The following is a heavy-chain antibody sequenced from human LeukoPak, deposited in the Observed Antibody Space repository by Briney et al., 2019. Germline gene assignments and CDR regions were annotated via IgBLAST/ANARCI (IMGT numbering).Heavy chain of an antibody. V-gene: IGHV3-21*01. Sequence: PGGSLRLSCAAPGLTFYRYTMNWVRQAPGKGLEWVASISASSIYINYADSVEGRFTISRDNAKSFLYLEMNSLRAEDTAVYYCARVESGSEYDLYIGYWGQGTLVAVSS. D-gene: IGHD2/OR15-2a*01. CDR3: ARVESGSEYDLYIGY. CDR1: GLTFYRYT. CDR2: ISASSIYI. J-gene: IGHJ4*02.